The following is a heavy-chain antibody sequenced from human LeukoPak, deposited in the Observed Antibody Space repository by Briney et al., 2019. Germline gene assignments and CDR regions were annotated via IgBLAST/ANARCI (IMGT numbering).Heavy chain of an antibody. V-gene: IGHV4-59*01. J-gene: IGHJ6*02. Sequence: SETLSLTCTVSGGSISSYYWSWIRQPQGKGLEGIGYIYYSGSTNYNPSLKSRVTISLDTSKSQFSLKLRSVTAADTAVYYCARSGLDSRYYFGMDVWGQGTTVTVSS. CDR1: GGSISSYY. CDR2: IYYSGST. D-gene: IGHD5-12*01. CDR3: ARSGLDSRYYFGMDV.